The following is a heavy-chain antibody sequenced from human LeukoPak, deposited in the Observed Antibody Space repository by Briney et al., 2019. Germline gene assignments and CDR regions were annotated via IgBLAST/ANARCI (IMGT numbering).Heavy chain of an antibody. V-gene: IGHV1-46*01. CDR3: ATVRSYGAFDI. Sequence: ASVKVSCKASGYTFTSYYMHWVRQAPGQGLEWMGIINPSGGSTSYAQKFQGRVTMTEDTSTDTAYMELSSLRSEDTAVYYCATVRSYGAFDIWGQGTMVTVSS. CDR1: GYTFTSYY. J-gene: IGHJ3*02. D-gene: IGHD1-26*01. CDR2: INPSGGST.